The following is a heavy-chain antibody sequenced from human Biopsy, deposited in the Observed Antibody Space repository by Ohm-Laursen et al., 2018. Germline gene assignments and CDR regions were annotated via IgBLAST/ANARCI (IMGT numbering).Heavy chain of an antibody. CDR3: ARTPRDSFWSGSYKRGLWFDP. CDR2: VYNGGIT. CDR1: GGSIRGSTYY. V-gene: IGHV4-61*01. J-gene: IGHJ5*02. D-gene: IGHD3-3*01. Sequence: PSQTLSLTCNVSGGSIRGSTYYWTWLRQPPGKGLEWIGYVYNGGITNYNPSLKSRVTISKDTSKNQFSLQVNSVTAADTAVYYCARTPRDSFWSGSYKRGLWFDPWGQGTLVIVSS.